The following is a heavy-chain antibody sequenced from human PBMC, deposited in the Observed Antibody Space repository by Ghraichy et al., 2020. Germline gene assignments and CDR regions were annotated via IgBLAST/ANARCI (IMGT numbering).Heavy chain of an antibody. J-gene: IGHJ5*02. CDR2: INAGNGNT. Sequence: ASVKVSCKASGYTFTSYAMHWVRQAPGQRLEWMGWINAGNGNTKYSQKFQGRVTITRDTSASTAYMELSSLRSEDTAVYYCARGNPPMVLRFLEWLNNWFDPWGQGTLVTVSS. CDR1: GYTFTSYA. V-gene: IGHV1-3*01. D-gene: IGHD3-3*01. CDR3: ARGNPPMVLRFLEWLNNWFDP.